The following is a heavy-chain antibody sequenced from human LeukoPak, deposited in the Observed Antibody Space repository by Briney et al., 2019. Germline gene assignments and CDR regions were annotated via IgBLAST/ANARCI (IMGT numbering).Heavy chain of an antibody. D-gene: IGHD3/OR15-3a*01. J-gene: IGHJ4*02. CDR1: GYTFTTYG. CDR2: ISTYNGVT. V-gene: IGHV1-18*01. CDR3: VIDGPDWIRFDY. Sequence: GASVKVSCTASGYTFTTYGISWVRQAPGQGLEWMGWISTYNGVTNYTPNVMDRVTMTTDTSTNTSYMELRSLRSQATAVFYCVIDGPDWIRFDYWGQGTLVTASS.